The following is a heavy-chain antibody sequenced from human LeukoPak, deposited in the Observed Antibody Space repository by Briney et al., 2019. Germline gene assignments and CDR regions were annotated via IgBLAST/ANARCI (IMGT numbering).Heavy chain of an antibody. D-gene: IGHD6-13*01. CDR1: GFTFSSYW. CDR3: ARGDSSWNDAFDI. CDR2: INNDGSST. Sequence: GGSLRLSCAASGFTFSSYWMHWVRQAPGKGLVWVSRINNDGSSTTHADSVKGRLTISRDNAKNTLYLQMNSLRAEETAVYYCARGDSSWNDAFDIWGQGTMVTVSS. J-gene: IGHJ3*02. V-gene: IGHV3-74*01.